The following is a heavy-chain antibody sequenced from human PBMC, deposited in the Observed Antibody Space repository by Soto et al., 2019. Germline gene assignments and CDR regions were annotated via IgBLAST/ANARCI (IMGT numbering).Heavy chain of an antibody. Sequence: GESLKISCKGSGYSFTSYWIGWVRQMPGKGLEWMGIIYPGDSDTRYSPSFQGQVTISADKSISTAYLQWSSLKASDTATYYCARRVRYFDSEYGMDVWGQGTTVTVSS. CDR3: ARRVRYFDSEYGMDV. CDR1: GYSFTSYW. J-gene: IGHJ6*02. D-gene: IGHD3-9*01. CDR2: IYPGDSDT. V-gene: IGHV5-51*01.